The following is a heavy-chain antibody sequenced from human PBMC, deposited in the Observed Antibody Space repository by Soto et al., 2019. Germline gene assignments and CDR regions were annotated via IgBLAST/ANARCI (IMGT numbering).Heavy chain of an antibody. CDR2: VNHRGST. D-gene: IGHD6-19*01. Sequence: QVQLQQWGAGLLKPSETLSLTCAVYGRSFSNPYFYWSWIRQPPGKGLEWIGEVNHRGSTNYTPSLKSRVTISLDTSKTHFSLRLTSLTAADTALYYCASLDSSGWYFDDWGQGTLVTVSS. J-gene: IGHJ4*02. CDR1: GRSFSNPYFY. CDR3: ASLDSSGWYFDD. V-gene: IGHV4-34*01.